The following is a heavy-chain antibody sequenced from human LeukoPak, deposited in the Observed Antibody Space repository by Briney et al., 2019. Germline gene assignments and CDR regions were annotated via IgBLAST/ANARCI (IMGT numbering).Heavy chain of an antibody. Sequence: PRGSLRLSCAASGFTFSSYAMSWVRQAPGKWLEWVSAISGSGGSTYYADSVKGRFTISRDNSKNTLYLQMNSLRAEDTAVYYCAKARGGYYYGSGLFDYWGQGTLVTVSS. CDR3: AKARGGYYYGSGLFDY. J-gene: IGHJ4*02. D-gene: IGHD3-10*01. CDR1: GFTFSSYA. V-gene: IGHV3-23*01. CDR2: ISGSGGST.